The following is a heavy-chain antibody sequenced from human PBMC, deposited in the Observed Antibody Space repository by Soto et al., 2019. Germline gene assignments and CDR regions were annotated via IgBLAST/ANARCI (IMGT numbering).Heavy chain of an antibody. Sequence: GASVKVSCKASCNTFTNYGRTWVLQAPGQGLEWMGWISAYNGDTHYTQRLHGRVSMPTDTSMGTASMEWRGLGSDDTAVYFWAFVRQLIRYAYRYTVVW. D-gene: IGHD6-13*01. CDR2: ISAYNGDT. J-gene: IGHJ6*01. CDR1: CNTFTNYG. CDR3: AFVRQLIRYAYRYTVV. V-gene: IGHV1-18*01.